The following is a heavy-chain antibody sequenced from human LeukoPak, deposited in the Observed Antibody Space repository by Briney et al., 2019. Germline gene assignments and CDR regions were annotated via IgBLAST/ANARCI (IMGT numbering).Heavy chain of an antibody. CDR1: GGTFSSYA. V-gene: IGHV1-69*05. J-gene: IGHJ5*02. D-gene: IGHD5-12*01. CDR3: ARSAYDDPRVGWFDP. CDR2: IIPIIGTA. Sequence: SVKVSCKASGGTFSSYAISWVRQAPGQGLEWMGGIIPIIGTANYAQKFQGRVTITTDESTSTAYMELSSLRSEDTAVYYCARSAYDDPRVGWFDPWGQGTLVTVSS.